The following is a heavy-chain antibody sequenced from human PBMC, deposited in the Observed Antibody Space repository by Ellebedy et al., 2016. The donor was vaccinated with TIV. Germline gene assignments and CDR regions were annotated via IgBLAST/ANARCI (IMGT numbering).Heavy chain of an antibody. V-gene: IGHV3-23*01. Sequence: GESLKISCAASGFTFSSYAMSWVRQAPGKGLEWVSTISHTGSRTYYADSVEGRFTISRDNSKSTLYLQINSLRADDTAVYYCAKLPTVSPGRDWFDPWGQGTLVTVSS. J-gene: IGHJ5*02. CDR1: GFTFSSYA. D-gene: IGHD4-17*01. CDR3: AKLPTVSPGRDWFDP. CDR2: ISHTGSRT.